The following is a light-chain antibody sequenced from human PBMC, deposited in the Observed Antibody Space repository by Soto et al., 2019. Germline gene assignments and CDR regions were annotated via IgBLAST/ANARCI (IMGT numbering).Light chain of an antibody. Sequence: QSVLTQPASVSGSPGQSITISCTGTSSDVGGYDLVSWYQHRPGKAPKLIIYDVNNRPSGLSNRFSGSKSGNTASLTISGLQTEDEADYYCSSYTSSHTRVFGTGTKVTVL. J-gene: IGLJ1*01. CDR3: SSYTSSHTRV. V-gene: IGLV2-14*01. CDR2: DVN. CDR1: SSDVGGYDL.